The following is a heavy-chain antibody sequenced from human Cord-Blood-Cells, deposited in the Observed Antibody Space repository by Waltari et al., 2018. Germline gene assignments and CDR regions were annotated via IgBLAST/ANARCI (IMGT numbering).Heavy chain of an antibody. Sequence: QLQESGPGLAKPSETLSLTCTVSGGSISSSSYYWGWIRQPPGKGLEWIGSIYYSGSAYYNPSLKSRVTISVDTSKNQFSLKLSSVTAADTAVYYCASLGYCSSTSCYYYYYYMDVWGKGTTVTVSS. D-gene: IGHD2-2*01. CDR2: IYYSGSA. J-gene: IGHJ6*03. V-gene: IGHV4-39*01. CDR1: GGSISSSSYY. CDR3: ASLGYCSSTSCYYYYYYMDV.